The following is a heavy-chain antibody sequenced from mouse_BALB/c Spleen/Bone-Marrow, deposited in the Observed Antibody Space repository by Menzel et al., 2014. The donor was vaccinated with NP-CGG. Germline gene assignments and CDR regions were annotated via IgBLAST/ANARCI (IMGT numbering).Heavy chain of an antibody. CDR1: GFTFTDHY. V-gene: IGHV7-3*02. Sequence: EVHLVESGGGLVQPGGSLKLSCATSGFTFTDHYMSWVRQPPGKALEWLGFIRNKANGYTTEYSATVKGRFTISRDNSQSILYLQMNTLRAEDSATDYCARDDYYAMYYWGEGTSVTVSS. J-gene: IGHJ4*01. CDR2: IRNKANGYTT. CDR3: ARDDYYAMYY.